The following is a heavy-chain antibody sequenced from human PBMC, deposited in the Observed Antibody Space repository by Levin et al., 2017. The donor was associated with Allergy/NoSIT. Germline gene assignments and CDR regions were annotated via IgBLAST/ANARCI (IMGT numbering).Heavy chain of an antibody. J-gene: IGHJ5*02. CDR1: GYSFTSYW. CDR2: IDPSDSYI. Sequence: GESLKISCKGSGYSFTSYWISWVRQMPGKGLEWMGRIDPSDSYINYSPSFQGHVTISADKSISTAYLQWSSLNASDTAVYYCARRDGYNSGWYWFDHWGQGTLVTVSS. V-gene: IGHV5-10-1*01. CDR3: ARRDGYNSGWYWFDH. D-gene: IGHD6-19*01.